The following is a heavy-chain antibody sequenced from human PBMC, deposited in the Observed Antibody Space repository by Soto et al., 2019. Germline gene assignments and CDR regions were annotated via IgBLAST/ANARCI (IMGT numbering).Heavy chain of an antibody. J-gene: IGHJ6*03. CDR3: ARLVIVPAAMSDYDMDV. CDR2: IHSSGRA. CDR1: GVSISKSSYY. Sequence: QLQMEESGPGLVKPSETLSLSCTVSGVSISKSSYYWGWIRQPPGRGLEGIGSIHSSGRASYNPSRENLGTMSVDTSKNQCSRRLNSVTAADTAVYSCARLVIVPAAMSDYDMDVWGKGATVTVSS. D-gene: IGHD2-2*01. V-gene: IGHV4-39*01.